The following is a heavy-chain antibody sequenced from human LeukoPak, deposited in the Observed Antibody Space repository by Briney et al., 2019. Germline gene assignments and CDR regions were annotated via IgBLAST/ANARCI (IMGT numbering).Heavy chain of an antibody. V-gene: IGHV3-53*01. CDR3: ARAGYYYDSSGYLGY. J-gene: IGHJ4*02. D-gene: IGHD3-22*01. CDR2: IYSGGST. CDR1: GFTVSSNY. Sequence: PGRSLRLSCAASGFTVSSNYMSWVRQAPGKGLEWVSVIYSGGSTYYADSVKGRFTISRDNSKNTLYLQMNSLRAEDTAVYYCARAGYYYDSSGYLGYWGQGTLVTVSS.